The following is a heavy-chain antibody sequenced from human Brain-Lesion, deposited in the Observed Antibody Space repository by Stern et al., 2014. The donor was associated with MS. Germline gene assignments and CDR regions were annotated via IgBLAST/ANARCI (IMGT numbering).Heavy chain of an antibody. D-gene: IGHD1-26*01. Sequence: QVQLVQSGAEVKKPGASVKVSCKVSGYTLTELSMHWVRQAPSKGLAWMGGFDPEGGETNYAHTLQGRVIITEDNYKDTAHIEMSSLRSEDTGVYCCATLSPGAGGNYYRHFDYWGQGTLVTVSS. V-gene: IGHV1-24*01. CDR1: GYTLTELS. J-gene: IGHJ4*02. CDR2: FDPEGGET. CDR3: ATLSPGAGGNYYRHFDY.